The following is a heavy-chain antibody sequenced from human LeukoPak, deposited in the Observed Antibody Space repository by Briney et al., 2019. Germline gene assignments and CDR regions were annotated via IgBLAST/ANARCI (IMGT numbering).Heavy chain of an antibody. Sequence: GRSLRLSCAASGFTFDDFAMHWVRQAPGKGLEWVSGISWNSGSIGYADSVKGRFTISRDNAKNSLYLQMNSLRAEDTALYYCAKVGGSYRKDFDYWGQGTLVTVSS. CDR2: ISWNSGSI. CDR1: GFTFDDFA. CDR3: AKVGGSYRKDFDY. D-gene: IGHD1-26*01. V-gene: IGHV3-9*01. J-gene: IGHJ4*02.